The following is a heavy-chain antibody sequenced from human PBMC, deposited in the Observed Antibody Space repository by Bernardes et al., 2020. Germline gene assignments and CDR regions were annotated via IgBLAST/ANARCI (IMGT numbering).Heavy chain of an antibody. D-gene: IGHD3-10*01. V-gene: IGHV1-2*06. CDR3: AVGIDLLGYGSGTTLEYYGMDV. J-gene: IGHJ6*04. CDR2: INPNSGGT. CDR1: GYTFTGYY. Sequence: ASVKVSCKASGYTFTGYYMHWVRQAPGQGLEWMGRINPNSGGTNYAQKFQGRVTMTRDTSISTAYMELSRLRSDDTAVYYCAVGIDLLGYGSGTTLEYYGMDVWGKGTTVTVSS.